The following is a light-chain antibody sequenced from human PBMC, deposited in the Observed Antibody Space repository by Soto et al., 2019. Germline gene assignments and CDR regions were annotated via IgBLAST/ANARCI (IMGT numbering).Light chain of an antibody. CDR1: QSVSRN. J-gene: IGKJ1*01. CDR2: GAS. V-gene: IGKV3-15*01. CDR3: QQYNNWPRT. Sequence: EIVMTQSPATLSVSPGERATLSCRASQSVSRNLAWYQQKPGQAPRHLIYGASTRATGIPARFSGSGSGTEFTLTISSLQSEDFAVYYCQQYNNWPRTFGQGTKVEIK.